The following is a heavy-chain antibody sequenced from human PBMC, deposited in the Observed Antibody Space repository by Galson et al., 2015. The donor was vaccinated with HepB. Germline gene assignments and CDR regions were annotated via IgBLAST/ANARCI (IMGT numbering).Heavy chain of an antibody. J-gene: IGHJ3*02. Sequence: SLRLSCAASGFTVSSNYMSWVRQAPGKGLEWVSVIYSGGSTYYADSVKGRFTISRDNSKNTLYLQMNSLRAEDTAVYYCARGKRRIMITFGGPAAFDIWGQGTMVTVSS. CDR3: ARGKRRIMITFGGPAAFDI. D-gene: IGHD3-16*01. V-gene: IGHV3-66*01. CDR2: IYSGGST. CDR1: GFTVSSNY.